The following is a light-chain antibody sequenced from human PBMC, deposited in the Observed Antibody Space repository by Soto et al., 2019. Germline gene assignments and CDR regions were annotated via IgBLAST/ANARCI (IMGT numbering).Light chain of an antibody. Sequence: QSALTQPASVSGSPGQSITLSCTGTINNIGSHDLVSWYQQHPGKAPKLLIYEATQRPSEISIRFSGSKSGSTASLTISGLRAEDEADYYCCAYAGSTTGVFGGGTKVTVL. CDR2: EAT. V-gene: IGLV2-23*01. CDR3: CAYAGSTTGV. J-gene: IGLJ3*02. CDR1: INNIGSHDL.